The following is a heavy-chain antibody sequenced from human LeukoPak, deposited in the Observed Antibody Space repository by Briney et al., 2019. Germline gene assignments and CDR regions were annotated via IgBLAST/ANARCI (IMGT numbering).Heavy chain of an antibody. CDR2: IDYSGST. CDR3: AREDYYGSGSYYTYYFDY. V-gene: IGHV4-30-4*01. J-gene: IGHJ4*02. D-gene: IGHD3-10*01. CDR1: GGSISSGDYY. Sequence: SETLSLTCTVSGGSISSGDYYWSWIRPPPGKGLEWIGYIDYSGSTSCNPSLKSRVTISVDTSKNQFSLKLSSVTAADTAVYYCAREDYYGSGSYYTYYFDYWGQGTLVTVSS.